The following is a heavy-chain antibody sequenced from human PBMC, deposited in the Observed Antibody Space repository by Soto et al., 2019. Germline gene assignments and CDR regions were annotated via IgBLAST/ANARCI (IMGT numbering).Heavy chain of an antibody. V-gene: IGHV1-3*01. Sequence: ASVKVSCKASGYTFTSYAMHWVRQASGQRLEWMGWINAGNGNTKYSQKFQGRVTITRDTSASTAYMELSSLRSEDTAVYYCAIEKYYYDSSGYDYWGQGTLVTVSS. D-gene: IGHD3-22*01. CDR1: GYTFTSYA. CDR3: AIEKYYYDSSGYDY. J-gene: IGHJ4*02. CDR2: INAGNGNT.